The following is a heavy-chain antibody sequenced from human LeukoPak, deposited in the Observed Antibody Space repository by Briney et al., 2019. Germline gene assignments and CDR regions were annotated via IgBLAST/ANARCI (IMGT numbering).Heavy chain of an antibody. CDR2: INPSGGST. CDR1: GYTFTSYY. V-gene: IGHV1-46*01. CDR3: ARDLADDYYDSSGGFDY. D-gene: IGHD3-22*01. Sequence: ASVKVSCKASGYTFTSYYMHWVRQAPGQGLEWMGIINPSGGSTGYAQKFQGRVTMTRDTSTSTVYMELSSLRSEDTAVYYCARDLADDYYDSSGGFDYWGQGTLVTVSS. J-gene: IGHJ4*02.